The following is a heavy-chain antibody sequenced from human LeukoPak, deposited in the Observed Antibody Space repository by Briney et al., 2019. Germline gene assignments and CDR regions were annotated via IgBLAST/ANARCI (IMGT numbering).Heavy chain of an antibody. CDR3: ARTDDYGDQGADY. D-gene: IGHD4-17*01. Sequence: GGSLRLSCAASGFTVSSSYMTWVRQAPGKGLEWVSVIYSGGSTYYADSVKGRFTISRDNSKNTLYLQMNSLRAEDTAVYYCARTDDYGDQGADYWGQGTLVTVSS. V-gene: IGHV3-66*01. CDR1: GFTVSSSY. J-gene: IGHJ4*02. CDR2: IYSGGST.